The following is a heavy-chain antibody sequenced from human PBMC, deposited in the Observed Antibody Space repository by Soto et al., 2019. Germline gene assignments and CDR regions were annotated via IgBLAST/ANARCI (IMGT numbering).Heavy chain of an antibody. D-gene: IGHD4-17*01. CDR2: INPSGDST. J-gene: IGHJ4*02. CDR1: GYTFTSYY. V-gene: IGHV1-46*01. CDR3: ARRSIDYGDCFDF. Sequence: ASVKVSCKASGYTFTSYYMHWVRQAPGQGLEWMGIINPSGDSTSYAQKFQGRVTMTRDTSTSTVYMELSSLRYEDTAVYYCARRSIDYGDCFDFWGQGNLVTVSS.